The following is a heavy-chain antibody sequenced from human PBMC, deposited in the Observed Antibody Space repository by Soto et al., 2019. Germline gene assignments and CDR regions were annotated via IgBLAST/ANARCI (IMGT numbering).Heavy chain of an antibody. V-gene: IGHV1-8*01. D-gene: IGHD3-10*01. CDR2: MNPNSGNT. J-gene: IGHJ3*02. Sequence: APVKVSCKASGYTFTNYDIKWVRKATGQGLEWMGWMNPNSGNTEYAQKFQGRVTMTRNTSISTAYMELSSLRSEDTAVYYCARGSFGELFDAFDIWGQGTMVTVSS. CDR1: GYTFTNYD. CDR3: ARGSFGELFDAFDI.